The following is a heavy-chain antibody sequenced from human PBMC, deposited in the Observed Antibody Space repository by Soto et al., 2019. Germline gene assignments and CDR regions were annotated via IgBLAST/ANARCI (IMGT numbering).Heavy chain of an antibody. CDR3: ARNRFPPEVFEI. J-gene: IGHJ3*02. D-gene: IGHD2-21*01. Sequence: GGSLRLSCAASGFTFSSYSMNWVRQAPGKGLEWVSSISSSSSYIYYADSVKGRFTISRDNAKNSLYLQMNSLRAEDTAVYYCARNRFPPEVFEIWGQGTMVPVSS. CDR1: GFTFSSYS. V-gene: IGHV3-21*01. CDR2: ISSSSSYI.